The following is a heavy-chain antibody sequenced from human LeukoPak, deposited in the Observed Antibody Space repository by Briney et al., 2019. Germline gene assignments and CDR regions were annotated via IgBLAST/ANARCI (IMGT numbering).Heavy chain of an antibody. CDR1: GFSLSDYI. Sequence: GGSLRLSCAASGFSLSDYIMNWVRQAPGKGLEWVSSIDSSSSYINYADSVKGRFTISRDNAKKLMYLQMNSLRAEDTAVYYCARVGDRSGYLIYSFDYWGQGTLVTVSS. J-gene: IGHJ4*02. CDR2: IDSSSSYI. CDR3: ARVGDRSGYLIYSFDY. V-gene: IGHV3-21*01. D-gene: IGHD3-22*01.